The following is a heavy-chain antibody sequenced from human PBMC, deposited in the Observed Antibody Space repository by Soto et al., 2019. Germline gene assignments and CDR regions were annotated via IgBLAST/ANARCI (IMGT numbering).Heavy chain of an antibody. V-gene: IGHV1-2*04. Sequence: QVQLVQSGAEVKKPGSSVKVSCKASGGTFSSYAISWVRQAPGQGLEWMGWINPNSGGTNYAQKFQGWVTMTRDTSISTAYMELSRLRSDDTAVYYCARDRLVYSNYVYYYYYGMDVWGQGTTVTVSS. CDR1: GGTFSSYA. CDR2: INPNSGGT. D-gene: IGHD4-4*01. CDR3: ARDRLVYSNYVYYYYYGMDV. J-gene: IGHJ6*02.